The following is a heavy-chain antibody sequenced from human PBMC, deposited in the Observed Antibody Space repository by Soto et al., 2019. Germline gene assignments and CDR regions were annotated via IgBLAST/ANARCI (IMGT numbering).Heavy chain of an antibody. CDR2: ISPYKGNT. Sequence: QIQLVQSGAEVKKPGASVKVSCKASGYTFSSMGISWVRQAPGQGLEWMGWISPYKGNTHYAQGLQGRDTMTTDTAPSTAYRELRSLRSDDTAVYYCARDLDASGSYYTDYWGQGTLVTVSS. CDR3: ARDLDASGSYYTDY. V-gene: IGHV1-18*01. CDR1: GYTFSSMG. D-gene: IGHD3-10*01. J-gene: IGHJ4*02.